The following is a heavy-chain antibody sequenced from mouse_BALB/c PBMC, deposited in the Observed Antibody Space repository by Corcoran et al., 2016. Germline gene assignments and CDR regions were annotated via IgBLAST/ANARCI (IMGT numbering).Heavy chain of an antibody. CDR1: GYTFTNYG. Sequence: QIQLVQYGPELKKPGETVKISCKASGYTFTNYGLNWVKQAPGTGLKWMGWINTYTGEPTYADDFKGRFAFSLDTSASTAYLQINNLKNEDTATYFCAREPYAMDYWGQGTSVTVS. CDR3: AREPYAMDY. J-gene: IGHJ4*01. V-gene: IGHV9-3-1*01. CDR2: INTYTGEP.